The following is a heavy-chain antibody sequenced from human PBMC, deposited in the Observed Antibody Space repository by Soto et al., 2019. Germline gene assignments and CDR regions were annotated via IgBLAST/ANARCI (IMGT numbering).Heavy chain of an antibody. CDR1: GLIFSNYK. D-gene: IGHD3-3*01. J-gene: IGHJ6*02. Sequence: PGGSLRLSCAASGLIFSNYKMHWVRQAPGKGLVWVSRINTDGSIIDYADSVKGRFTVSRDNAKNTLYLQMNSLRAEDTAVYYCAKADRPIAPGASYDFWSGYYSFSYYYGMDVWGQGSTVTVSS. CDR3: AKADRPIAPGASYDFWSGYYSFSYYYGMDV. CDR2: INTDGSII. V-gene: IGHV3-74*01.